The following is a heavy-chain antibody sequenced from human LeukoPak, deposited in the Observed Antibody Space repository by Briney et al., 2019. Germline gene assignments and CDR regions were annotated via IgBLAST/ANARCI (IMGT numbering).Heavy chain of an antibody. J-gene: IGHJ3*02. Sequence: SETLSLTCTVSSASMSNYYWSWIRQPPGKGLEWFAYIYYTGNANYNPSLKSRVTISVDTSKNQLPLKLNSVAAADTAVYYCARHHYDSTHDAFDIWGQGTMVTVSS. V-gene: IGHV4-59*13. D-gene: IGHD3-22*01. CDR1: SASMSNYY. CDR2: IYYTGNA. CDR3: ARHHYDSTHDAFDI.